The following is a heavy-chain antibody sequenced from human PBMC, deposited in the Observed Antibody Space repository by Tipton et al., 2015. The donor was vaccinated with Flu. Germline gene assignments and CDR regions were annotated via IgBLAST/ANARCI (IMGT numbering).Heavy chain of an antibody. J-gene: IGHJ6*03. Sequence: TLSLTCTVSGGSISSYYWSWIRQPPGKGLEWIGEINHSGSTNYNPSLKSRVTISVDTSKNQFSLKLSSVTAADTAVYYCARAVGATTKYYYYYYMDVWGKGTTVTVSS. V-gene: IGHV4-59*01. CDR2: INHSGST. CDR1: GGSISSYY. CDR3: ARAVGATTKYYYYYYMDV. D-gene: IGHD1-26*01.